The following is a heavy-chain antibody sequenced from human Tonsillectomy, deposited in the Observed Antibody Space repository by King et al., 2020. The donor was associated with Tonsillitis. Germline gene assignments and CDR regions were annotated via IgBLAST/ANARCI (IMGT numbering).Heavy chain of an antibody. CDR1: GGTFSSYA. D-gene: IGHD5-18*01. J-gene: IGHJ6*03. CDR2: IIPMSGTP. V-gene: IGHV1-69*01. Sequence: VQLVESGAEVKKPGSSVKVSCKASGGTFSSYAMKWVRQAPGQGLEWMGGIIPMSGTPNYAQKFQGRVTITADESTRTVYMDLSSLRSKDTAVYYCTGGYSYGDIDVWGKGTTVTVSS. CDR3: TGGYSYGDIDV.